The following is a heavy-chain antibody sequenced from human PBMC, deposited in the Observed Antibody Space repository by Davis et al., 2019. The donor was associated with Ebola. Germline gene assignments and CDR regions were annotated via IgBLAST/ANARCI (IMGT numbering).Heavy chain of an antibody. D-gene: IGHD3-10*01. CDR3: ARDLGAMVQGVISYWFDP. CDR1: GYTFASYA. V-gene: IGHV1-3*01. J-gene: IGHJ5*02. Sequence: ASVKVSCKASGYTFASYAMHWVRQAPGQRLEWMGWINAGNGNTKYSQKFQGRVTITRDTSASTAYMELSSLRSEDTAVYYCARDLGAMVQGVISYWFDPWGQGTLVTVSS. CDR2: INAGNGNT.